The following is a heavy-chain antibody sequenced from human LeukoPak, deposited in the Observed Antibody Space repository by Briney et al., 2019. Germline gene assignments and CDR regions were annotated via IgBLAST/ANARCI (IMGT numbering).Heavy chain of an antibody. CDR2: IYTSGST. V-gene: IGHV4-4*07. D-gene: IGHD6-13*01. J-gene: IGHJ4*02. CDR1: GGSISHFY. Sequence: KPSETLSLTCTVSGGSISHFYWSWIRQPGRKTLEWIGRIYTSGSTNYNPSLKSRVTMSVDTSKNQFSLKLSSVTAADTAVYFCARETTGAGTARPFDYWGQGTLVTVTS. CDR3: ARETTGAGTARPFDY.